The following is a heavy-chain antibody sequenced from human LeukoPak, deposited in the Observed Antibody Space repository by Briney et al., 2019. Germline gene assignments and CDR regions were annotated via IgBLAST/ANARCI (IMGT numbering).Heavy chain of an antibody. D-gene: IGHD6-13*01. Sequence: ASVKVSCKASGYTFTGYYMHWVRQAPGQGLEWMGWINPNSGGTNYVQKFQGRVTMTRDTSISTAYMELRSLRSDDTAVYYCARDSTAAGTPDFDYWGQGTLVTVSS. J-gene: IGHJ4*02. V-gene: IGHV1-2*02. CDR3: ARDSTAAGTPDFDY. CDR2: INPNSGGT. CDR1: GYTFTGYY.